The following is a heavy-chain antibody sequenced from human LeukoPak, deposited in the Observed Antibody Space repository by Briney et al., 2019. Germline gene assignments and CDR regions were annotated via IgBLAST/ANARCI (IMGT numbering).Heavy chain of an antibody. D-gene: IGHD4-17*01. V-gene: IGHV3-23*01. J-gene: IGHJ4*02. CDR2: IGGSGGST. CDR1: GFTFSSYG. Sequence: GGTLRLSCAASGFTFSSYGMSWVRQAPGKGLEWVSAIGGSGGSTYYADSVKGRFTISRDNSKNTLYLQMNSLRAEDTAVYYCAKGLDYGDDYWGQGTLVTVSS. CDR3: AKGLDYGDDY.